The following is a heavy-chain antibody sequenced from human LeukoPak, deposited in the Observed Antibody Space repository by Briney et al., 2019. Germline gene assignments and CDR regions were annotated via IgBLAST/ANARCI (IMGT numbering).Heavy chain of an antibody. D-gene: IGHD3-10*01. V-gene: IGHV3-23*01. J-gene: IGHJ4*02. CDR1: GFTFKTYS. Sequence: GSLRLSLSASGFTFKTYSGNWVRQAPGKGLEWVSAISGSGGSTYYEDSVKGRFTISRDNSKNTLYLQMSSLRAEDTAVYYCAKDKIGGYFDYWGQGTLVTVSS. CDR3: AKDKIGGYFDY. CDR2: ISGSGGST.